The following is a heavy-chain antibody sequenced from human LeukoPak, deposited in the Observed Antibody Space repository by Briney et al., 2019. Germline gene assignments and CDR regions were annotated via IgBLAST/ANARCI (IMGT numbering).Heavy chain of an antibody. CDR2: INHSGST. D-gene: IGHD6-13*01. V-gene: IGHV4-34*01. CDR3: ARLQAVAAAGFDY. CDR1: GGSFSGYY. Sequence: SETLSLTCAVYGGSFSGYYWSWLRQPPGKGLEWIGGINHSGSTNYNPSLKSRVTISVDTSKNQFSLKLSSVTAADTAVYYCARLQAVAAAGFDYWGQGTLVTVSS. J-gene: IGHJ4*02.